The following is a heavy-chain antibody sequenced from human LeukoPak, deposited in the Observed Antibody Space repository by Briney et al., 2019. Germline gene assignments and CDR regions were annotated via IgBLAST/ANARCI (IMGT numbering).Heavy chain of an antibody. J-gene: IGHJ6*02. V-gene: IGHV3-30*18. CDR1: GFTFSSYG. D-gene: IGHD3-22*01. CDR2: VSYLGDDQ. CDR3: AKDRSSGPHYYYGMDV. Sequence: GGSLRLSCAASGFTFSSYGIHWVRPSPGKWLEWVAVVSYLGDDQFYAESVKGRFTISRDNSKKTVFLQMNSLRGEDTAVYYCAKDRSSGPHYYYGMDVWGRGTTVIVSS.